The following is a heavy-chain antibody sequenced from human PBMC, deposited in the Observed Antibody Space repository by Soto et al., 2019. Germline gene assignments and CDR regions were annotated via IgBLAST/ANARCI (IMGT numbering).Heavy chain of an antibody. D-gene: IGHD6-19*01. CDR1: GGSVGSGSHY. CDR3: ARGYSSVPTDY. Sequence: LSLTCTVSGGSVGSGSHYWSWIRQPPGKGLEWIGYIYYSGSTKYNPSLKSRVTISGDTSKNQFSLKLRSVTAADTAVYYCARGYSSVPTDYWGHGTLVTVSS. CDR2: IYYSGST. V-gene: IGHV4-61*01. J-gene: IGHJ4*01.